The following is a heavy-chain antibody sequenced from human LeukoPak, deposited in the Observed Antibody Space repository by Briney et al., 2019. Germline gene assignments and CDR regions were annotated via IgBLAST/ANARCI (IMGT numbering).Heavy chain of an antibody. CDR1: VGSISSGSYY. CDR2: IDYSGTT. J-gene: IGHJ4*02. V-gene: IGHV4-39*01. Sequence: TSETLSLTCTLSVGSISSGSYYWGWLRQPPGKGLEWIGSIDYSGTTYYNPSLKSRVTISVDTSKNQFSLKLSSVTAADTALYYCARRGQAAGSKGAFDYWGQGTLVTVSS. CDR3: ARRGQAAGSKGAFDY. D-gene: IGHD6-13*01.